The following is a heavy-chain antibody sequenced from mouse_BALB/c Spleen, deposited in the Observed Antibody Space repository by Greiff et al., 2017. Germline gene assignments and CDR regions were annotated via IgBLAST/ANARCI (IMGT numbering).Heavy chain of an antibody. CDR3: ARSVYCSSYNWYFDV. J-gene: IGHJ1*01. V-gene: IGHV5-17*02. CDR2: ISSGSSTI. CDR1: GFTFSSFG. Sequence: EVKLMESGGGLVQPGGSRKLSCAASGFTFSSFGMHWVRQAPEKGLEWVAYISSGSSTIYYADTVKGRFTISRDNPKNTLFLQMTSLRSEDTAMYYCARSVYCSSYNWYFDVWGAGTTVTVSS. D-gene: IGHD1-1*01.